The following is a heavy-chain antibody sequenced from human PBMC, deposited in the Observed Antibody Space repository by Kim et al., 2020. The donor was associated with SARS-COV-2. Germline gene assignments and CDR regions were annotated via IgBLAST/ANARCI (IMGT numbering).Heavy chain of an antibody. V-gene: IGHV3-33*01. Sequence: YYEDSVKGRFTSSRDNSKNTLYLQMNSLRAEDTAVYYCASASFSVYALGSWGQGTLVTVSS. J-gene: IGHJ5*02. CDR3: ASASFSVYALGS. D-gene: IGHD2-8*01.